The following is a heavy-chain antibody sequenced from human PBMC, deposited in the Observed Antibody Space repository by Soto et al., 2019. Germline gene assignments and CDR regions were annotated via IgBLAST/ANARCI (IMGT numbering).Heavy chain of an antibody. CDR2: ISYDGSNK. J-gene: IGHJ4*02. D-gene: IGHD3-10*01. CDR1: GFTFSSYG. CDR3: AILSAVLGLDY. V-gene: IGHV3-30*03. Sequence: QVQLVESGGGVVQPGRSLRLYCAASGFTFSSYGMHWVRQAPGKGLEWVAVISYDGSNKYYADSVKGRFTISRDNSKNTLYLQMNSLRAEDTAVYYCAILSAVLGLDYWGQGTLVTVSS.